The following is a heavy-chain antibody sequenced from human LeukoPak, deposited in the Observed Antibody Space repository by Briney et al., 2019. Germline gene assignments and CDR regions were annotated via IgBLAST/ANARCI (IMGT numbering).Heavy chain of an antibody. V-gene: IGHV1-2*02. CDR1: GYTFTGYY. CDR2: INPNSGDT. D-gene: IGHD4-17*01. Sequence: ASVRVSCKASGYTFTGYYIHWMRQAPGHGLEWMGWINPNSGDTKYVQKFQGRVTMTRVTSIRTAYLDLRRLRSDATAVYYCARPRDYGDYDGFDIWGPGTMVRVSS. CDR3: ARPRDYGDYDGFDI. J-gene: IGHJ3*02.